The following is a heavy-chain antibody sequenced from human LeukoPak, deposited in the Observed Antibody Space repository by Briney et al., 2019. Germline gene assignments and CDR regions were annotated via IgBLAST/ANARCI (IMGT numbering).Heavy chain of an antibody. V-gene: IGHV3-33*01. J-gene: IGHJ5*02. CDR2: IWYDGSNK. D-gene: IGHD6-13*01. Sequence: PGRSLRLSCAASGFTFSSYGMHWVRQAPGKGLEWVAVIWYDGSNKYYADSVKGRFTISRDNSKNTLYLQMNSLRAEDTAVYYCARAAAAGPGDNWFDPWGQGTLVTVSS. CDR1: GFTFSSYG. CDR3: ARAAAAGPGDNWFDP.